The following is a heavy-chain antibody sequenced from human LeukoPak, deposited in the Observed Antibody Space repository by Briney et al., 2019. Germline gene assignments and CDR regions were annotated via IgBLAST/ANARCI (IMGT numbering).Heavy chain of an antibody. J-gene: IGHJ4*02. CDR2: INPNSGGT. CDR1: GYTFTGYY. D-gene: IGHD5-12*01. CDR3: AREGEGGYDFDY. V-gene: IGHV1-2*02. Sequence: VSVKVSCKASGYTFTGYYMHWVRQAPGQGPEWMGWINPNSGGTNYAQKFQGRVTMTRDTSITTAYMELSGLRSDDTAVYYCAREGEGGYDFDYWGQGTLVTVSS.